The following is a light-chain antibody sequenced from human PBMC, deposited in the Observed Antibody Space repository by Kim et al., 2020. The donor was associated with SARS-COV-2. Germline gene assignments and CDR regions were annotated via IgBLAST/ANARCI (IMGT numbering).Light chain of an antibody. CDR2: GAS. Sequence: AAVGDRVTITCRASQDIRNDLGWYQQKPGRDPKRLIYGASSLQSGVPSRFSGSGSGTEFTLTISSVQPEDFATYFCLQHSTYPSTFGQGTRLEIK. V-gene: IGKV1-17*01. CDR3: LQHSTYPST. CDR1: QDIRND. J-gene: IGKJ5*01.